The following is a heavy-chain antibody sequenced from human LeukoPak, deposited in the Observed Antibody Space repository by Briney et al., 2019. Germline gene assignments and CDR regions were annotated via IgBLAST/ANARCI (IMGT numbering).Heavy chain of an antibody. D-gene: IGHD4-17*01. V-gene: IGHV3-48*03. Sequence: PGGSLRLSCAASGFTFSSYEKNWVRHGPGKVLERVSYISSSGSTIYYADSVKVRFTISRDNAKNSLYLQMNSLRAEDTAVYYCARERTVTLGGYYYYGMDVWGQGTTVTVSS. CDR3: ARERTVTLGGYYYYGMDV. J-gene: IGHJ6*02. CDR2: ISSSGSTI. CDR1: GFTFSSYE.